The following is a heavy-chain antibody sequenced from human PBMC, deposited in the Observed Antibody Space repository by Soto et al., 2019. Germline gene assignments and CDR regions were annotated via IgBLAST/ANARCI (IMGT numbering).Heavy chain of an antibody. CDR1: GYTLTELS. D-gene: IGHD5-12*01. CDR3: ATDPNIVAGYCWNY. J-gene: IGHJ4*02. Sequence: GASVKVSCKVSGYTLTELSMHWVRQAPGKGLEWMGGFDPEDGETIYAQKFQGRVTMTEDTSTDTAYMELSSLRSEDTAVYYCATDPNIVAGYCWNYWGQGTQVTSPQ. CDR2: FDPEDGET. V-gene: IGHV1-24*01.